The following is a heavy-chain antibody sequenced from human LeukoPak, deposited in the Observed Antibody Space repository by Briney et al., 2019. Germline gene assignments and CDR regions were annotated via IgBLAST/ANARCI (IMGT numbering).Heavy chain of an antibody. Sequence: ETLSLTCAVSGGSISTNNWWTWVRQPPGKGLEWVSYISSSGSTIYYADSVKGRFTISRDNAKNSLYLQMNSLRAEDTAVYYCAKAGAVVVVAAKYFDYWGQGTLVTVSS. D-gene: IGHD2-15*01. CDR3: AKAGAVVVVAAKYFDY. CDR1: GGSISTNNW. J-gene: IGHJ4*02. V-gene: IGHV3-48*04. CDR2: ISSSGSTI.